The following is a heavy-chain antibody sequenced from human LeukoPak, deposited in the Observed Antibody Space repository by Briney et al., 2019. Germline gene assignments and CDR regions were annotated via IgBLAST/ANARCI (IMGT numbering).Heavy chain of an antibody. Sequence: PGGSLRLSCAASGFTFSLYAMHWVRQAPGKGLEYVSAISDNGGSTYYANSVKGRFTISRDNSKNTVYLQMGSLRAEDMAVYYCARDGGGSPDYWGQGTLVTVSS. CDR1: GFTFSLYA. J-gene: IGHJ4*02. D-gene: IGHD1-26*01. CDR2: ISDNGGST. CDR3: ARDGGGSPDY. V-gene: IGHV3-64*01.